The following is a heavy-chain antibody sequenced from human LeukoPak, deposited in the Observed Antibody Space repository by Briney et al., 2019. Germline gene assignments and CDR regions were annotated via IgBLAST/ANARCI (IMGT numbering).Heavy chain of an antibody. CDR1: GYTFTGYY. J-gene: IGHJ6*02. Sequence: GASVKVSCKASGYTFTGYYMHWVRQAPGQGLEWMGWINPNSGGTNYAQKFQGRVTMTRDTSISTAYMELSRLRSDDTAVYYCARDKGRSYYYGSGSQYGMDVWGQGTTVTVSS. CDR3: ARDKGRSYYYGSGSQYGMDV. CDR2: INPNSGGT. V-gene: IGHV1-2*02. D-gene: IGHD3-10*01.